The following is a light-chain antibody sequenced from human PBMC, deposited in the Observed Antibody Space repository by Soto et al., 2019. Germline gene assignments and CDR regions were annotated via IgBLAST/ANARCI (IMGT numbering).Light chain of an antibody. J-gene: IGKJ3*01. V-gene: IGKV3-11*01. CDR1: QSVGSF. CDR2: DAS. Sequence: EIVLTQSPATLSLSPGERATLSCRASQSVGSFLAWYQQKSGPTPRLLIYDASKRAPGIPARFSGSGSGTDFTLTISSLEPEDFAVYYCQHRSNWLGTFGPGTKVDIK. CDR3: QHRSNWLGT.